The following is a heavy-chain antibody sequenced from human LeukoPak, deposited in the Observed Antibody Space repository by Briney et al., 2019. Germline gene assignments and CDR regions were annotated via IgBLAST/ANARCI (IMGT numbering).Heavy chain of an antibody. J-gene: IGHJ6*03. CDR2: INHSGST. Sequence: SETLSLTCAVYGGSFSGYYWSWIRQPPGKGLEWIGEINHSGSTNYNPSLKSRVTISVDTSKNQFSLKLSSVTAADTAVYYCARGGGAAEYYYYYYYMDVWGKGTTVTVSS. V-gene: IGHV4-34*01. CDR1: GGSFSGYY. D-gene: IGHD3-16*01. CDR3: ARGGGAAEYYYYYYYMDV.